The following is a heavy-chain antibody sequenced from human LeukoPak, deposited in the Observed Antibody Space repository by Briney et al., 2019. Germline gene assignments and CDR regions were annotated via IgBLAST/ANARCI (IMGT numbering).Heavy chain of an antibody. V-gene: IGHV3-23*01. Sequence: GGSLRLPCAASGFPFSSHGMSWVRQAPGKGLEWVSGIIGGGGSTYYADSVKGRFTISGDNSRYTLFLQMNSLRAEDTAVYYCAHGAMYQLDYWGQGTLVTVSS. CDR2: IIGGGGST. D-gene: IGHD2-2*01. J-gene: IGHJ4*02. CDR1: GFPFSSHG. CDR3: AHGAMYQLDY.